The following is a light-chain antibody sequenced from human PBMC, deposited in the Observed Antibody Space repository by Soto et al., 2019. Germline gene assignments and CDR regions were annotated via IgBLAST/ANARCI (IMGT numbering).Light chain of an antibody. Sequence: EIVMTQSPATLSVSPGERATLSCRASQSVSNNLAWYQQKPGQTPRLLIYGTSTRATGIPARFSGSGSGTEFTLTISSLQSEDFAVYYCQQYNNWPPWTFGQGTKVEIK. CDR2: GTS. J-gene: IGKJ1*01. CDR1: QSVSNN. CDR3: QQYNNWPPWT. V-gene: IGKV3-15*01.